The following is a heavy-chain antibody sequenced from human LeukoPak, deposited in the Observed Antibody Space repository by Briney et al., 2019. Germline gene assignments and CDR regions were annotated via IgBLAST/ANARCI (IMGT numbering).Heavy chain of an antibody. CDR2: IWYDGTNQ. CDR3: ARGSAKAPVNY. V-gene: IGHV3-33*01. CDR1: GFTFSSSA. Sequence: PGKSLRLSCAASGFTFSSSAMHWVRQAPGKGLEWVADIWYDGTNQNYADSVKGRFTISRDNSKKTLYLQMNSLRVEDTAVYSCARGSAKAPVNYWGQGTLVTVSS. D-gene: IGHD6-25*01. J-gene: IGHJ4*02.